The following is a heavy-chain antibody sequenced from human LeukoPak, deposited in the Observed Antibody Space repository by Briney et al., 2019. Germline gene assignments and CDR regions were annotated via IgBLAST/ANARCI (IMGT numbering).Heavy chain of an antibody. Sequence: ASVKVSCKTSGYTFTSYYVSWVRQAPGQGLEWMGWISGYNAKTKYVQKFQGRITMTIDTTTTTAYMELRSLTSDDTAVYYCARVRDYYASSDYSDYWGQGTLVTVSS. CDR3: ARVRDYYASSDYSDY. J-gene: IGHJ4*02. V-gene: IGHV1-18*04. CDR2: ISGYNAKT. D-gene: IGHD3-22*01. CDR1: GYTFTSYY.